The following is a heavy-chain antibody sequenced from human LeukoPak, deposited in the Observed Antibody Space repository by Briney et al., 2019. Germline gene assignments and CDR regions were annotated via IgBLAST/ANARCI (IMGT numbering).Heavy chain of an antibody. CDR2: IYYSGST. Sequence: SETLSLTCTVSGGSISSSSYYWGWIRQPPGKGLEWIGRIYYSGSTYYNPYLKSRVPISVDTSKNQFSLKLSSVTAADTAVYYCARDQISSGWDYWGQGTLVTVSS. J-gene: IGHJ4*02. CDR3: ARDQISSGWDY. V-gene: IGHV4-39*07. CDR1: GGSISSSSYY. D-gene: IGHD6-19*01.